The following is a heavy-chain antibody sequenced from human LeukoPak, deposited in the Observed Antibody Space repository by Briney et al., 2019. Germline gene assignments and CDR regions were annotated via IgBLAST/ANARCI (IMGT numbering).Heavy chain of an antibody. J-gene: IGHJ4*02. CDR2: IHPNSGGT. D-gene: IGHD5-24*01. V-gene: IGHV1-2*02. CDR1: GYTFSVYY. CDR3: ARDVRRDGYNLFDY. Sequence: ASVKVSCKASGYTFSVYYMHWVRQAPGEGLEWMGWIHPNSGGTNYAQKFQGRVTMTGDTSISTAYMELSRVTSDDTALYYCARDVRRDGYNLFDYWGQGTRVTISS.